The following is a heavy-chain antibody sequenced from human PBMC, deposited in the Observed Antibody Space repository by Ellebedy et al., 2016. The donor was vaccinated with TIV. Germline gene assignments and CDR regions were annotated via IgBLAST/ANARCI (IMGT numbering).Heavy chain of an antibody. Sequence: PGGSLRLSCAGSGFTFSSYWMSWVRQAPGKGLEWVATIKQDGSEIHYVDSVKGRFTISRDNAKNSLYLQMNSLRVEDTALYYCARDAYPYAMDVWGQGTTVTVSS. J-gene: IGHJ6*02. CDR3: ARDAYPYAMDV. CDR2: IKQDGSEI. D-gene: IGHD2-2*02. V-gene: IGHV3-7*03. CDR1: GFTFSSYW.